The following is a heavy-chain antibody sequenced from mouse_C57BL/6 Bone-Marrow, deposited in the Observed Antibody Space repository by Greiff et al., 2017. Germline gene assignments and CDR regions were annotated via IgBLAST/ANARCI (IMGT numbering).Heavy chain of an antibody. D-gene: IGHD1-2*01. J-gene: IGHJ4*01. CDR3: VREGALRRGDYYAMDY. V-gene: IGHV10-3*01. Sequence: EVMLVESGGGLVQPKGSLKLSCAASGFTFNTYAMHWVRQAPGKGLEWVARIRSKSSNYATYYADSVKDRFTISRDDSQSMLYLQMNNLKTEDTAMYYCVREGALRRGDYYAMDYWGQGTSVTVSS. CDR1: GFTFNTYA. CDR2: IRSKSSNYAT.